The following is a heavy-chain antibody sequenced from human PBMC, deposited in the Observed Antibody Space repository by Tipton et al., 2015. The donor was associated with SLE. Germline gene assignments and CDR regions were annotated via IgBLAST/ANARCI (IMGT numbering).Heavy chain of an antibody. CDR1: GFTFRTYS. D-gene: IGHD4-17*01. J-gene: IGHJ4*02. V-gene: IGHV3-21*01. CDR3: TRDEDGDYDFDY. CDR2: ISGTGAHI. Sequence: SLRLSCAASGFTFRTYSMNWVRQAPGKGLEWVSSISGTGAHIYYADSVKDRFTISRSNSKNSLFLQMNNLSAEDTAVYYCTRDEDGDYDFDYWGLGTLVTVSS.